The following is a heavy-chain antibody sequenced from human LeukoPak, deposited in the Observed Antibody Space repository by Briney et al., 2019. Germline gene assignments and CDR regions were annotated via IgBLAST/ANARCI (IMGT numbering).Heavy chain of an antibody. D-gene: IGHD3-10*01. CDR1: GGSISSGSYY. CDR3: ARERVLGALYYFDY. CDR2: IYTNGIT. V-gene: IGHV4-61*09. J-gene: IGHJ4*02. Sequence: SSQTLSLXCTVSGGSISSGSYYWTWNRQPAGKGLEWIGHIYTNGITNYNPSLKSRVTISIDTSKNQCSLKLSSVTAADTAVYYCARERVLGALYYFDYWGQGTLVTVSS.